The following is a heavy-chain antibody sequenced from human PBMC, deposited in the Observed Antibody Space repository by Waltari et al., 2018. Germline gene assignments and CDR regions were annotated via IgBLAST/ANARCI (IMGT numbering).Heavy chain of an antibody. CDR2: INPNSGGT. CDR1: GYTFTCYY. Sequence: QVQLVQSGAEGKKPGASVTVSCKASGYTFTCYYMHWVRQAPGQGLEWMGWINPNSGGTNYAQKFQGRVTMTRDTSISTDYMELSRLRSDDTAVYYCARTSSGWYPFDYWGQGTLVTVSS. V-gene: IGHV1-2*02. J-gene: IGHJ4*02. D-gene: IGHD6-19*01. CDR3: ARTSSGWYPFDY.